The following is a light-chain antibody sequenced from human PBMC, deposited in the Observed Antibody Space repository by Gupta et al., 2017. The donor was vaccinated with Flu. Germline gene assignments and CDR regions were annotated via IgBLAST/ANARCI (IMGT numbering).Light chain of an antibody. CDR1: QSIRHSSNNKNN. Sequence: DIVMTQSPHSLTVSLGERATINCKSSQSIRHSSNNKNNLAWYQQKPGQPPKMLIYWASTREPGVPDRFSGSGSGTDFTLTISSRQAEDVAIYYCQQDDSTPVTFGGGTKVEIK. V-gene: IGKV4-1*01. CDR3: QQDDSTPVT. CDR2: WAS. J-gene: IGKJ4*01.